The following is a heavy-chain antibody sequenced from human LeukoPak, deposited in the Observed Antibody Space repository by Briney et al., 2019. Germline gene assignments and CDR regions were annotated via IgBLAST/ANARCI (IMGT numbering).Heavy chain of an antibody. CDR1: GYTFTGYY. Sequence: GASVKVSCKASGYTFTGYYMHWVRQAPGQGLEWMGRINPNSGGTNYAQKFQGRVTMTRDTSISTAYMELSRLRSDDTAIYYCARTLYIAAAPGGFDYWGQGTLLAVSS. D-gene: IGHD6-13*01. V-gene: IGHV1-2*02. CDR3: ARTLYIAAAPGGFDY. CDR2: INPNSGGT. J-gene: IGHJ4*02.